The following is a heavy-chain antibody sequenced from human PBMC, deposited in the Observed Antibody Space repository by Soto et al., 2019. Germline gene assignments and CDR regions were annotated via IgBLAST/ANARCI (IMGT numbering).Heavy chain of an antibody. CDR2: ISSSSSYI. CDR1: GFTFISYS. Sequence: GWSLRLSCAASGFTFISYSMNWVRQAPGKGLEWVSSISSSSSYIYYADSVRGRFTISRDNAKNSLYLQMNSLRAEDTAVYYCARDQLYYYGSENYGMDVWGQGTTVTVSS. CDR3: ARDQLYYYGSENYGMDV. V-gene: IGHV3-21*01. D-gene: IGHD3-10*01. J-gene: IGHJ6*02.